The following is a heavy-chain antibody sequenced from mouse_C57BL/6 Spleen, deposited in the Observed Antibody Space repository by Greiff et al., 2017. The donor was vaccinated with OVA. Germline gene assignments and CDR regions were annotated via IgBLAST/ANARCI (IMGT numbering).Heavy chain of an antibody. CDR1: GYAFSSSW. V-gene: IGHV1-82*01. CDR3: ARWSASYWYFDV. J-gene: IGHJ1*03. CDR2: IYPGDGDT. D-gene: IGHD6-1*01. Sequence: VQVVESGPELVKPGASVKISCKASGYAFSSSWMNWVKQRPGKGLEWIGRIYPGDGDTNYNGKFKGKATLTADKSSSTAYMQLSSLTSEDSAVYFCARWSASYWYFDVWGTGTTVTVSS.